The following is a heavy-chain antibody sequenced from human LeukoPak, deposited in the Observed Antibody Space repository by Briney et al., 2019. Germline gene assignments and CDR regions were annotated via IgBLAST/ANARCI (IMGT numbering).Heavy chain of an antibody. D-gene: IGHD6-19*01. CDR3: ARTAVAGPDAFDI. V-gene: IGHV1-3*01. Sequence: ASVKVSCKASGCTFTSYAMHWVRQAPGRRLEWMGWINAGNGNTKYSQKFQGRVTITRDTSASTAYMELSSLRSEDTAVYYCARTAVAGPDAFDIWGQGTMVTVSS. CDR1: GCTFTSYA. J-gene: IGHJ3*02. CDR2: INAGNGNT.